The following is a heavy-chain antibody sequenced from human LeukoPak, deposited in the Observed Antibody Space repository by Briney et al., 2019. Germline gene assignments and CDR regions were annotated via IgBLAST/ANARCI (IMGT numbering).Heavy chain of an antibody. Sequence: ASVKVSCKASGYTFTSYDINWVRQATGQGLEWMGWMNPNSGNTGYAQKFQGRVTMTRNTSISTAYMGLSSLRSEDTAVYYCARGRQLVLNYYYYYGMDVWGQGTTVTVSS. CDR2: MNPNSGNT. CDR1: GYTFTSYD. V-gene: IGHV1-8*01. CDR3: ARGRQLVLNYYYYYGMDV. J-gene: IGHJ6*02. D-gene: IGHD6-6*01.